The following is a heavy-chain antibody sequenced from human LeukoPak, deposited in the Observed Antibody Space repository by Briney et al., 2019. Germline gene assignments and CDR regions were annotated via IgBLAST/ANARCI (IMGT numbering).Heavy chain of an antibody. J-gene: IGHJ4*02. CDR1: GFTFSSDV. CDR2: ISGSGGRT. Sequence: AGGSLRLSCAASGFTFSSDVMSWVRQAPGKGLEWVSAISGSGGRTYYADHVKGRFAIYRDNSKTTLYLQMNSLRAEDTAVYYCAKVRAPRQYYFDYWGQGTLVTVSS. V-gene: IGHV3-23*01. CDR3: AKVRAPRQYYFDY. D-gene: IGHD1-26*01.